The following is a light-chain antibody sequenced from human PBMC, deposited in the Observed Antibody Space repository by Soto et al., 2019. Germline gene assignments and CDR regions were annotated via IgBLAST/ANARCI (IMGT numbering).Light chain of an antibody. Sequence: QSVLTQPPSASGTPGQRVTISCSGSSSNIGSNAVNWYQQLPGTAPRLLIYSNDQRPSGVPDRFSGSKSGTSASLAISGLQSEDEADYYCAAWDDGLNGLFGGGTKLTVL. CDR3: AAWDDGLNGL. CDR1: SSNIGSNA. V-gene: IGLV1-44*01. CDR2: SND. J-gene: IGLJ2*01.